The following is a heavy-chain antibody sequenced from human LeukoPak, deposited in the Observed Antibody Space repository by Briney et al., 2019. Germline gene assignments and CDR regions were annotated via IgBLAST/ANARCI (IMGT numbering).Heavy chain of an antibody. CDR3: AREGGYSYGHFDY. D-gene: IGHD5-18*01. CDR1: GFSFSNYG. CDR2: IRYDGSNK. J-gene: IGHJ4*02. V-gene: IGHV3-30*02. Sequence: GGSLRLSCAASGFSFSNYGMHWVRQPPGKGLEWVAFIRYDGSNKYYADSVKGRFTISRDNSKNTLYLQMNSLRAEDTAVYYCAREGGYSYGHFDYWGQGTLVTVSS.